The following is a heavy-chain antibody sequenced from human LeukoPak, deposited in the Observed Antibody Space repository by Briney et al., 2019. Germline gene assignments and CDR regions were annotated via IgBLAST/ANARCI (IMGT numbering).Heavy chain of an antibody. Sequence: PSETLSLTCTVSGGSISSGGYYWSWIRQPPGKGLEWIRYIYHSGSTYYNPSLKSRVTISVDTSKNQFSLKLSSVTAADTAVYYCARHAGYFDWLFDWGQGTLVTVSS. J-gene: IGHJ4*02. V-gene: IGHV4-30-2*01. CDR2: IYHSGST. D-gene: IGHD3-9*01. CDR1: GGSISSGGYY. CDR3: ARHAGYFDWLFD.